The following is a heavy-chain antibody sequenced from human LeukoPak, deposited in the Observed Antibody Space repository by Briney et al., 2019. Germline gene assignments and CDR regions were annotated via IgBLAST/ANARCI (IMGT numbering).Heavy chain of an antibody. Sequence: GGSLRLSCAASGFTFSSYSMNWVRQAPGEGLEWVSYISSSSSTIYYADSVKGRFTISRDNAKNSLYLQMNSLRAEDTAVYYCARDFGEYYDFWSGPPAKNYFDYWGQGTLVTVSS. CDR2: ISSSSSTI. CDR1: GFTFSSYS. CDR3: ARDFGEYYDFWSGPPAKNYFDY. V-gene: IGHV3-48*01. D-gene: IGHD3-3*01. J-gene: IGHJ4*02.